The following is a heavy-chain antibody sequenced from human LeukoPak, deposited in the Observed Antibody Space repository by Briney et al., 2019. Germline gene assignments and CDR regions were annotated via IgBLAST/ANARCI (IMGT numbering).Heavy chain of an antibody. J-gene: IGHJ4*02. V-gene: IGHV3-74*01. CDR2: IDNDGSST. CDR1: GFTFSYNW. D-gene: IGHD5-18*01. CDR3: ARDDTYAYDY. Sequence: GGPLRLSCAASGFTFSYNWMHWVRQAPGKGLVWVSRIDNDGSSTNYADSVKGRFTISRDNAKNTLYLQMNSLRAEDTAVYYCARDDTYAYDYWGQGTLVTVSS.